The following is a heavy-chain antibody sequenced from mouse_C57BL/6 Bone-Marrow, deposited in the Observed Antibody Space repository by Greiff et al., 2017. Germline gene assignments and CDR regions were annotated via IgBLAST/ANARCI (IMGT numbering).Heavy chain of an antibody. D-gene: IGHD2-1*01. CDR3: ATTDCGNYPYFDY. Sequence: VKLMESGPELVKPGASVKISCKASGYAFSSSWMNWVKQRPGKGLEWIGRIYPGDGDTNYNGKFKGKATLTADKSSSTAYMQLSSLTSEDSAVYFCATTDCGNYPYFDYCGQGTTLTVSS. CDR2: IYPGDGDT. J-gene: IGHJ2*01. CDR1: GYAFSSSW. V-gene: IGHV1-82*01.